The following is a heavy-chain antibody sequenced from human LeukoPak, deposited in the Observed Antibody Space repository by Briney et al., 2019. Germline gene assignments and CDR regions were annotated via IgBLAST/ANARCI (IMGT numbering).Heavy chain of an antibody. CDR3: ATDHGFHYGAYFDY. CDR2: ISYDGSNK. V-gene: IGHV3-30*03. CDR1: GSTFSSFG. D-gene: IGHD4-17*01. Sequence: SGGSLRLSCAASGSTFSSFGMHWVRQAPGKGLEWVAVISYDGSNKYSADSVKGRFTISRDNSKNTLYLQMNSLRAEDTAVYYCATDHGFHYGAYFDYWGQGTLVTVSS. J-gene: IGHJ4*02.